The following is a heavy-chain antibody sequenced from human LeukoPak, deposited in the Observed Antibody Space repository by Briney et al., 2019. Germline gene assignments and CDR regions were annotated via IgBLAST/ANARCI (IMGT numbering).Heavy chain of an antibody. CDR3: ARDFAGFAIRIVVEDAFDI. J-gene: IGHJ3*02. CDR2: ISSSSSTI. CDR1: GFTFSSYS. V-gene: IGHV3-48*01. Sequence: QPGGSLRLSCAASGFTFSSYSMNWVRQAPGKGLEWVSYISSSSSTIYYADSVKGRFTISRDNAKNSLYLQMNSLRAEDTAVYYCARDFAGFAIRIVVEDAFDIWGQGTMVTVSS. D-gene: IGHD3-22*01.